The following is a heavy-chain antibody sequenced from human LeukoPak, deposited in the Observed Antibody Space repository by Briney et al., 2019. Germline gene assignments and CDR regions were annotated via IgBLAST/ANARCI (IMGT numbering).Heavy chain of an antibody. CDR1: GFALRSYS. V-gene: IGHV3-48*01. CDR2: ISSGSTTI. D-gene: IGHD6-19*01. J-gene: IGHJ4*02. CDR3: ARDVEQWLVRVYYFDY. Sequence: PGGSLRLSCAPSGFALRSYSMNGVPEAPGGGLEWGSYISSGSTTIYYADSVKGRFNISRDNAKNSLYLQMNSLRAEDTGVYYCARDVEQWLVRVYYFDYWGQGTLVTVSS.